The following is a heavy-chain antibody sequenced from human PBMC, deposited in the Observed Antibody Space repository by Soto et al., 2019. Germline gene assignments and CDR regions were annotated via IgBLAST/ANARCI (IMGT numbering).Heavy chain of an antibody. D-gene: IGHD6-19*01. V-gene: IGHV3-23*01. J-gene: IGHJ4*02. CDR3: AREGRQWLFPHPFDY. CDR2: ISGSGGST. Sequence: EVQLLESGGGLVQPGGSLRLSCAASGFTFSSYAMSWVRQAPGKGLEWVSAISGSGGSTYYADSVKGRFTISRDNSKNTLYLQMDSLRADDTAVYYCAREGRQWLFPHPFDYWGQGTQVTVSS. CDR1: GFTFSSYA.